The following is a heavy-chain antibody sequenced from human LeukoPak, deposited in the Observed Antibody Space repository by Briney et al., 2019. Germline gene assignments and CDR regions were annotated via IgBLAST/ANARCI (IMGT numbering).Heavy chain of an antibody. CDR2: IKQDGREK. V-gene: IGHV3-7*01. D-gene: IGHD3-16*02. CDR3: ARDRVWGSYRWYYFDY. J-gene: IGHJ4*02. CDR1: GFTFSSFW. Sequence: GGSLRLSCAASGFTFSSFWMSWVRQAPGKGLEWVANIKQDGREKYYVDSVKGRFTISRDNAKNSLYLQMNSLRAEDTAVYYCARDRVWGSYRWYYFDYWGQGTLVTVSS.